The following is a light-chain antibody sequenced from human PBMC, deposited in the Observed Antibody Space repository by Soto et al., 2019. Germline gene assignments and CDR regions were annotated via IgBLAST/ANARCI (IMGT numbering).Light chain of an antibody. V-gene: IGKV3-20*01. CDR2: AAS. J-gene: IGKJ1*01. CDR3: QQYDSSPKT. CDR1: QIITSNY. Sequence: EIVLTPSPGTLSLSPGERATLSCRASQIITSNYVAWFQQSPGQAPRLLIYAASSRAAGIPDRFSGSGSGTDFTLTISRLEPEDFAVYYCQQYDSSPKTFGQGTKVDIK.